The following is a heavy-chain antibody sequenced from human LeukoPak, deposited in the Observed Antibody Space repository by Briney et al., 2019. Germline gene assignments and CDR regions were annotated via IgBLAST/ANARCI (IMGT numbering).Heavy chain of an antibody. CDR1: GFTFSSYW. CDR2: INNDGSST. V-gene: IGHV3-74*01. J-gene: IGHJ4*02. D-gene: IGHD6-19*01. Sequence: GGSLRLSCAASGFTFSSYWMHWVRQAPGKGLVWVSRINNDGSSTAYADSVKGRFTISRDNAKNTLFLQMNSLRAEDTAVYYCARAAAGNDYWGQGTLVTVSS. CDR3: ARAAAGNDY.